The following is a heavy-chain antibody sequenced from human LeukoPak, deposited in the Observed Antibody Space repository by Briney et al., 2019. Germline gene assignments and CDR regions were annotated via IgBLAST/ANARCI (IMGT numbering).Heavy chain of an antibody. CDR3: ARHLGLRYFDWLSSNWFDP. V-gene: IGHV4-34*01. CDR2: INHSGST. J-gene: IGHJ5*02. D-gene: IGHD3-9*01. CDR1: GGSFSGYY. Sequence: SETLSLTCAVYGGSFSGYYWSWIRQPPGKGLEWIGEINHSGSTNYNPSLKSRVTISVDTSKNQFSLKLSSVTAADTAVYYCARHLGLRYFDWLSSNWFDPWGQGTLVTVSS.